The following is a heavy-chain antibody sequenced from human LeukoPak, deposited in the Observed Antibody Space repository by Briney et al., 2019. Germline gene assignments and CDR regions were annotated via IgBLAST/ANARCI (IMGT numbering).Heavy chain of an antibody. CDR1: GFTFDDYA. V-gene: IGHV3-9*01. CDR3: ARAPGYGAAYYFDY. CDR2: ISWNSGSI. J-gene: IGHJ4*02. Sequence: PGGSLRLSCAASGFTFDDYAMHWVRQAPGKGLEWVSGISWNSGSIGYADSVKGRFTISRDNAKNSLYLQMNSLRAEDTAVYYCARAPGYGAAYYFDYWGQGTLVTVSS. D-gene: IGHD1-1*01.